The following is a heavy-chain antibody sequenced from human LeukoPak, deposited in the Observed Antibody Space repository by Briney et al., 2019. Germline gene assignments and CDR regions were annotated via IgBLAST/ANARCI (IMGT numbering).Heavy chain of an antibody. Sequence: QSGGSLRLSCAPSGFTFSSYAMSWVRQAPGKGLEWVSAISGSGGSTYYADSVKGRFTISRDNSKNTLYLQMNSLRAEDTAVYYCAKPYSSGPGAFDIWGQGTMVTVSS. CDR2: ISGSGGST. V-gene: IGHV3-23*01. CDR3: AKPYSSGPGAFDI. CDR1: GFTFSSYA. D-gene: IGHD6-19*01. J-gene: IGHJ3*02.